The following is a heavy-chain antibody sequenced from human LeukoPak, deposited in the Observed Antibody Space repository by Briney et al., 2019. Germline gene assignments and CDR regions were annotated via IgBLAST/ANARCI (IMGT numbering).Heavy chain of an antibody. D-gene: IGHD3-22*01. J-gene: IGHJ4*02. CDR1: GYIFTNYW. CDR2: IYPSDSDT. CDR3: ARLRNYYDSSAYSDY. V-gene: IGHV5-51*01. Sequence: GESLQFSCKGSGYIFTNYWIGWVRQMPGKGLEWMGIIYPSDSDTRYSPSFQGQVTISADKSISTAYLQWSSLKASDTAMYYCARLRNYYDSSAYSDYWGQGTLVTVSS.